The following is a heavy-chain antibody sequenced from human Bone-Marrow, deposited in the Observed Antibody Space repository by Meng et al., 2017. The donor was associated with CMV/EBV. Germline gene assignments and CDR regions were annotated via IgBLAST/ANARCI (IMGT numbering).Heavy chain of an antibody. CDR1: GGSISSSSYY. CDR2: IYYSGST. J-gene: IGHJ5*02. D-gene: IGHD2-2*01. CDR3: ARLLLTSWVRLANRFDP. Sequence: SETLSLTCTVSGGSISSSSYYWGWIRQPPGKGLEWIGSIYYSGSTYYNPSLKSRVTISVDTSKNQFSLKLSSVTAADTAVYYCARLLLTSWVRLANRFDPWGQGTLVTVSS. V-gene: IGHV4-39*01.